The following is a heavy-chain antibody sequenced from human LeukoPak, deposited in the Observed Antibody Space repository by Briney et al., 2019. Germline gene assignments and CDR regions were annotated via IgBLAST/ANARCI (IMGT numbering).Heavy chain of an antibody. V-gene: IGHV3-30*02. Sequence: GGSLRLSCAASGFTVSSNYMSWVRQAPGKGLEWVAFIRYDGSNKYYADSVRGRFTISRDNSKNTLYLQMNSLRVEDTAVYYCARMRGRYCSSNGCYVEYWGQGALVTVSS. D-gene: IGHD2-2*01. CDR3: ARMRGRYCSSNGCYVEY. CDR1: GFTVSSNY. J-gene: IGHJ4*02. CDR2: IRYDGSNK.